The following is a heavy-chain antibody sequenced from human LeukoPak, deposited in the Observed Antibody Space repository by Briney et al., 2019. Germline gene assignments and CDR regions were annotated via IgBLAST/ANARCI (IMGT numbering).Heavy chain of an antibody. CDR2: IYYSGST. J-gene: IGHJ4*02. V-gene: IGHV4-59*12. Sequence: SETLSLTCTVSGGSISSYYWSWIRQPPGKGLEWIGSIYYSGSTYYNPSLKSRVTISVDTSKNQFSLKLSSVTAADTAVYYCARGCGYSYGYWWGGFDYWGQGTLVTVSS. CDR1: GGSISSYY. CDR3: ARGCGYSYGYWWGGFDY. D-gene: IGHD5-18*01.